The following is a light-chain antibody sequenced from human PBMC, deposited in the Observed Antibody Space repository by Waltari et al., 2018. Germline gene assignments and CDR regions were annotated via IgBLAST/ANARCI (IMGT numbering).Light chain of an antibody. Sequence: DIVMTQSPATLSVSPGERATLSCRASQSIGSNLAWYQHKPGQAPRFLIYGTSTRAPGIPVRFSGSGSGKEFTLTISSLQSADFAVYFCQQYNNWPETFGQGTKVEIK. CDR3: QQYNNWPET. J-gene: IGKJ1*01. CDR1: QSIGSN. CDR2: GTS. V-gene: IGKV3-15*01.